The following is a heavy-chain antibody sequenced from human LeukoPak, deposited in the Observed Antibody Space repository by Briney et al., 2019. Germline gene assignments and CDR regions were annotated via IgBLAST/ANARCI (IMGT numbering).Heavy chain of an antibody. Sequence: GGSLRLSCAASGFTFSSYSMNWVRQAPGKGLEWVSSISSSSSYIYYADSVKGRFTISRDNAKNSLYLQMNSLRAEDTAVYYCARDYSLLLYFDYWGQGTLVTVSS. D-gene: IGHD2-15*01. CDR2: ISSSSSYI. V-gene: IGHV3-21*01. CDR3: ARDYSLLLYFDY. CDR1: GFTFSSYS. J-gene: IGHJ4*02.